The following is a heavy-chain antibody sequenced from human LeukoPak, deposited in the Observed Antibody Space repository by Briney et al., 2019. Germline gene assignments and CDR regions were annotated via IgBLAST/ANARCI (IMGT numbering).Heavy chain of an antibody. CDR2: IYYSGST. J-gene: IGHJ3*02. CDR3: ARDSTPYLRYFDWDVAFDI. D-gene: IGHD3-9*01. V-gene: IGHV4-59*01. Sequence: SETLSLTCTVSGVSISSYYWSWIRQPPGKGLEWIGYIYYSGSTNYNPSLKSRVTISVDTPKNQFSLKLSSVTAADTAVYYCARDSTPYLRYFDWDVAFDIWGQGTMVTVSS. CDR1: GVSISSYY.